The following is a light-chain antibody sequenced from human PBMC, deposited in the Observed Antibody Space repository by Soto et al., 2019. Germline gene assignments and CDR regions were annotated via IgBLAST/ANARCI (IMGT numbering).Light chain of an antibody. J-gene: IGKJ5*01. Sequence: VMTHSPATLSVSPCERATLSCWASETVATNLAWYQQKPGQAPRLLIYDASNRATGIPARFSGSGSGTDFTLTISSLEPEDFAVYYCQQRSNWPITFGQGTRLEI. CDR1: ETVATN. CDR2: DAS. CDR3: QQRSNWPIT. V-gene: IGKV3-11*01.